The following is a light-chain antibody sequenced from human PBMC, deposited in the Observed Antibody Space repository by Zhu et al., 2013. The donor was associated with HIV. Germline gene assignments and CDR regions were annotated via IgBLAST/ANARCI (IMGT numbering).Light chain of an antibody. CDR3: QHRSEGPPYT. J-gene: IGKJ2*01. V-gene: IGKV3D-20*02. CDR1: QSLRYSTY. CDR2: AAS. Sequence: EIVLTQSPGTLSLSPGERATLSCRASQSLRYSTYLAWYQQKPGQAPRLLIYAASTRATAIPDRFSGSGSGTDFTLTISSLEPEDVAVYFCQHRSEGPPYTFGPGTKLEIK.